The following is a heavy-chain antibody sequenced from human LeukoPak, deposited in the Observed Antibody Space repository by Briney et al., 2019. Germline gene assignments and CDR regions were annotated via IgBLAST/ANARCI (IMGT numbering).Heavy chain of an antibody. CDR2: SNSDGSST. V-gene: IGHV3-74*01. Sequence: GGSLRLSCAASGFTFSSHRMHCVRQAPGKGRVWVSRSNSDGSSTTYADSVKGRFTISRDNAKNTVYLQMNSLRVEDTAVYSCARDLGYHDSSGYLNWFDPWGQGTLVTVSS. J-gene: IGHJ5*02. CDR1: GFTFSSHR. D-gene: IGHD3-22*01. CDR3: ARDLGYHDSSGYLNWFDP.